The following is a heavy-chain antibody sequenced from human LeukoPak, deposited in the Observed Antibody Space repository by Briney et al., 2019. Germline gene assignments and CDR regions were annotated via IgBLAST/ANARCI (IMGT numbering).Heavy chain of an antibody. CDR1: GGSINTASYY. CDR3: AKQQLGRRYPFDF. D-gene: IGHD3-9*01. J-gene: IGHJ4*01. Sequence: PSETLSLTCTVSGGSINTASYYWGWIRQSPEKGLAWIGSIYSNGKTYYNPSLKSRVTISVDTSKNQFSLHLDSMTVADTALYFCAKQQLGRRYPFDFWPRGPLVSVSS. CDR2: IYSNGKT. V-gene: IGHV4-39*01.